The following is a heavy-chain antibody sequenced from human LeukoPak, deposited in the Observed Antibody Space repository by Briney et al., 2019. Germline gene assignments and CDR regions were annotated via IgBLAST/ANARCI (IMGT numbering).Heavy chain of an antibody. J-gene: IGHJ4*02. Sequence: KPGGSLRLSCAASGFTFSSYSMNWVRQAPGTGLEWVSSISSTSSSITYADSVKGRFTISRDNANNSMYLQMDSLRAEDTAVYYCARDPPSRGTRYFDYWGQGTLVTVSS. CDR1: GFTFSSYS. V-gene: IGHV3-21*01. CDR2: ISSTSSSI. D-gene: IGHD3-16*01. CDR3: ARDPPSRGTRYFDY.